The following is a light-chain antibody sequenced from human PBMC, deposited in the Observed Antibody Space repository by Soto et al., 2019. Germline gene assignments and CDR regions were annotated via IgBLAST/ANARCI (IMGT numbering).Light chain of an antibody. CDR1: QTVRNNY. CDR3: QQRSNWPSIT. Sequence: EFVLTQSPGTLSLSPGERATLSCRASQTVRNNYLAWYQQKPGQAPRLLIYDASNRATGIPARFSGSGSGTDFTLTISSLEPEDFAVYSCQQRSNWPSITFGQGTRLEI. CDR2: DAS. V-gene: IGKV3-11*01. J-gene: IGKJ5*01.